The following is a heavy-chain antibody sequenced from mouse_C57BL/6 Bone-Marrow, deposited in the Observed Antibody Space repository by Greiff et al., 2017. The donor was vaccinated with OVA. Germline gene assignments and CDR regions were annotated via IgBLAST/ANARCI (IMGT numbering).Heavy chain of an antibody. CDR2: IDPSDSYT. CDR1: GYTFTSYW. V-gene: IGHV1-69*01. CDR3: ARSYYYGSSLFDY. J-gene: IGHJ2*01. D-gene: IGHD1-1*01. Sequence: QVQLQQPGAELVMPGASVKLSCKASGYTFTSYWMHWVKQRPGQGLEWIGEIDPSDSYTNYNQKFKGKSTLTVDKSSSTAYMQLSSLTSEDSAVYYCARSYYYGSSLFDYWGQGTTLTVSS.